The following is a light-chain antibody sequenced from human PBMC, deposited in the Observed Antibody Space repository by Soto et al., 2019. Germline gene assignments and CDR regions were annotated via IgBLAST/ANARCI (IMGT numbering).Light chain of an antibody. J-gene: IGKJ1*01. Sequence: EIVLTQSPGTLSLSPGERATLSCWASQSSSRNYLAWYQQKPGQAPRLLIYGASKRATGIPDRFSGGGSETDFAITVSRLEPEDFAVYYCQRYGSSRWTFGQGTKVEIK. CDR2: GAS. CDR1: QSSSRNY. CDR3: QRYGSSRWT. V-gene: IGKV3-20*01.